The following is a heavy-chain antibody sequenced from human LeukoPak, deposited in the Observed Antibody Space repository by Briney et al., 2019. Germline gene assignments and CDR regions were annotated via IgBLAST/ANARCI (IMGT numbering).Heavy chain of an antibody. D-gene: IGHD5-12*01. V-gene: IGHV3-23*01. CDR1: GFSFSTSP. CDR3: AKTHYDLLDV. CDR2: MNNGPGAT. Sequence: GGSLRLSCAASGFSFSTSPMSWVRQPPGKGLEWVSAMNNGPGATFYRDSVRGRFTISRDDSKSALYLQMNSLRAEDTGTYYCAKTHYDLLDVWGQGTTVTVSS. J-gene: IGHJ6*02.